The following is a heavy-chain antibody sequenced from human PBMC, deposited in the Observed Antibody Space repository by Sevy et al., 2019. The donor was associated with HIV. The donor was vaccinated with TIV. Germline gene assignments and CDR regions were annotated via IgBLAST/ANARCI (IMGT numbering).Heavy chain of an antibody. CDR1: GFTFGNYW. V-gene: IGHV3-74*01. D-gene: IGHD3-22*01. CDR3: ARDSYYDSSTGYMGVFQH. J-gene: IGHJ1*01. CDR2: INNDGSNT. Sequence: GGSLRLSCAASGFTFGNYWMHWVRQAPGKGLVWISRINNDGSNTNYADSVKGRFTTSRDNAKNTLYLQMNGLRPEDTAVYYCARDSYYDSSTGYMGVFQHWGQGTLVTVSS.